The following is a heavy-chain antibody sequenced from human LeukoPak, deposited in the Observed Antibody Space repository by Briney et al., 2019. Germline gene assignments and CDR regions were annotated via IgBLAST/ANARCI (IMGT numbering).Heavy chain of an antibody. J-gene: IGHJ5*02. CDR2: INHSGST. V-gene: IGHV4-34*01. CDR1: GGSFSGYY. D-gene: IGHD2-15*01. Sequence: PSETLSLTCAVYGGSFSGYYWSWIRQPPGKGLEWIGEINHSGSTNYNPSLKSRVTISVDTSKNQFSLKLSSVTAADTAVYYCASWRRYVAATRWFDPWGQGTLVTVSS. CDR3: ASWRRYVAATRWFDP.